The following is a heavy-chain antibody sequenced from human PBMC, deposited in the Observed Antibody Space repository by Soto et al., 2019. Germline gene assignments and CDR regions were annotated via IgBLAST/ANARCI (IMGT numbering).Heavy chain of an antibody. J-gene: IGHJ5*02. CDR1: GYTLTELS. CDR2: FDPEDGET. Sequence: ASVKVSCKVSGYTLTELSMRWVRQAPGKGLEWMGGFDPEDGETIYAQKFQGRVTMTEDTSTDTAYMELSSLRSEDTAVYYCATVTGPNYDYIWGSSLLQGFDPWGQGTLVTVSS. CDR3: ATVTGPNYDYIWGSSLLQGFDP. V-gene: IGHV1-24*01. D-gene: IGHD3-16*01.